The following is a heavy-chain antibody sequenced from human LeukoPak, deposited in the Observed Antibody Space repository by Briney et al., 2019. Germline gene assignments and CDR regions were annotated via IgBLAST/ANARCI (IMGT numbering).Heavy chain of an antibody. CDR2: MNHRERS. CDR1: GESLSGYY. Sequence: SDTLSLTCAVYGESLSGYYWSCIRQPPGKGVEWIGEMNHRERSNYNPSLESRVTISVDTSKNQFSLTLSSVTAADTAVYYCARRRAAAQFDYWGQGTLVTVSS. V-gene: IGHV4-34*01. D-gene: IGHD6-13*01. J-gene: IGHJ4*02. CDR3: ARRRAAAQFDY.